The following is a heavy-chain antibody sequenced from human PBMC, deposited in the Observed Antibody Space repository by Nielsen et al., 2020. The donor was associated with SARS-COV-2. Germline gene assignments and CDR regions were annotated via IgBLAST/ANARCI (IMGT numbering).Heavy chain of an antibody. CDR3: ARDPIKLFLDYYFDY. CDR2: INPSGGST. D-gene: IGHD3-3*01. V-gene: IGHV1-46*01. J-gene: IGHJ4*02. CDR1: GYTFTSYY. Sequence: ASVKVSCKASGYTFTSYYMHWVRQAPGQGLEWMGIINPSGGSTSYAQKFQGRVTMTRDTSTSTVYMELSRLRSDDTAVYYCARDPIKLFLDYYFDYWGQGTLVTVSS.